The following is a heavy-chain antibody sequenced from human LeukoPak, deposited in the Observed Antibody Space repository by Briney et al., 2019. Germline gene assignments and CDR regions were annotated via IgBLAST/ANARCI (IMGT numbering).Heavy chain of an antibody. J-gene: IGHJ4*02. CDR3: ARDYWRSIDH. Sequence: GGSLRLSCVVSGLTFSNYWMIWVRQAPGKGLESVAIVNEDGSAKYYLDSVKGRFTISRDNARNSLYLEMNSLRAEDTAVYYCARDYWRSIDHWDQGTLVTVSS. CDR2: VNEDGSAK. V-gene: IGHV3-7*01. D-gene: IGHD1-1*01. CDR1: GLTFSNYW.